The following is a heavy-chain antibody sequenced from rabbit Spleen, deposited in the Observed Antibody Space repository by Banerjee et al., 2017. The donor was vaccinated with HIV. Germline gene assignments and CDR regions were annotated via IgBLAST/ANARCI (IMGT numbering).Heavy chain of an antibody. Sequence: EESGGGLVQPEGSLTLTCTASGLDFSSSYWICWVRQAPGKGLEWIACSYSGSSGSTYSAIWTKGRFTVSKTSSTTVTLQMTSLTAADTATYFCARDTGTSFSTYGMDLWGPGTLVTVS. CDR1: GLDFSSSYW. CDR3: ARDTGTSFSTYGMDL. D-gene: IGHD7-1*01. CDR2: SYSGSSGST. J-gene: IGHJ6*01. V-gene: IGHV1S45*01.